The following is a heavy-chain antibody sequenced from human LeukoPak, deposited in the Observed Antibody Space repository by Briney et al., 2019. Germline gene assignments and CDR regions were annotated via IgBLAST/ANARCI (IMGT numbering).Heavy chain of an antibody. CDR2: ISSSSSYI. Sequence: KPGRSLRLSCVASGFPFSTYVMNWVRQAPGKGLEWVSSISSSSSYIYYADSVKGRFTISRDNAKNSLYLQMNSLRAEDTAVYYCARDPYCSGCSCYCVWGQGTLVTVSS. CDR3: ARDPYCSGCSCYCV. CDR1: GFPFSTYV. J-gene: IGHJ4*02. D-gene: IGHD2-15*01. V-gene: IGHV3-21*01.